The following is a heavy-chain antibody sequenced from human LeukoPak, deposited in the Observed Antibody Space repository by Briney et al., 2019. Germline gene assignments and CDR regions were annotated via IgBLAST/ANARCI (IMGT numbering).Heavy chain of an antibody. Sequence: GASVKVSCKASGGTFSSYAISWVRQAPGQGLEWMGGIIPIFGTANYAQKFQGRVTITADESTSTAYMELSSLRSEDTAVYYCARNVGDSYYDFWSGYPLDYWGQGTLVTVSS. D-gene: IGHD3-3*01. V-gene: IGHV1-69*13. J-gene: IGHJ4*02. CDR2: IIPIFGTA. CDR3: ARNVGDSYYDFWSGYPLDY. CDR1: GGTFSSYA.